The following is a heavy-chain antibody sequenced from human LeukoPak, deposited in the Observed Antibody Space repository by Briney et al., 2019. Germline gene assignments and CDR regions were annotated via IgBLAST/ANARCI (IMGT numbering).Heavy chain of an antibody. CDR1: GYTFTSYG. J-gene: IGHJ5*02. Sequence: ASVKVSCKASGYTFTSYGISWVRQAPGQGLEWMGWISAYNGNTNYAQKLQGRVTITTDTSTSTAYMDLRSLRSDDTAVYYCARVLGVLVRAAIARWFDPWGQGTLVTVSS. CDR2: ISAYNGNT. D-gene: IGHD2-2*01. CDR3: ARVLGVLVRAAIARWFDP. V-gene: IGHV1-18*01.